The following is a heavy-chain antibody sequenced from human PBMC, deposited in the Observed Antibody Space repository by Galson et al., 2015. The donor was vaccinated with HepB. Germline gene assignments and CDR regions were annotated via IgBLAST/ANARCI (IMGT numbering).Heavy chain of an antibody. CDR1: GFTFSSYA. Sequence: SLRLSCAASGFTFSSYAMSWVRQAPGKGLEWVSAISGSGGSTYYADSVKGRFTISRDNSKNTLYLQMNSLRAEDTAVYYCAKRGYRSSTSCYFAAEYFQHWGQGTLVTVSS. CDR3: AKRGYRSSTSCYFAAEYFQH. V-gene: IGHV3-23*01. CDR2: ISGSGGST. D-gene: IGHD2-2*01. J-gene: IGHJ1*01.